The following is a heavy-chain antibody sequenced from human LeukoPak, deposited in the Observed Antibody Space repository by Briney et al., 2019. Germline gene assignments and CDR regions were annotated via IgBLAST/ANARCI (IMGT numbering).Heavy chain of an antibody. V-gene: IGHV3-7*01. CDR2: IKQDGSEK. CDR3: ARDSFVVPAAMDKSYSMDV. J-gene: IGHJ6*03. CDR1: GFTFSSYW. D-gene: IGHD2-2*01. Sequence: PGGSLRLSCAASGFTFSSYWMSWVRQAPGKGLEWVANIKQDGSEKYYVDSVKGRFTISRDNAKNSLYLQMNSLRAEDTAVYYCARDSFVVPAAMDKSYSMDVWGKGTTVTVSS.